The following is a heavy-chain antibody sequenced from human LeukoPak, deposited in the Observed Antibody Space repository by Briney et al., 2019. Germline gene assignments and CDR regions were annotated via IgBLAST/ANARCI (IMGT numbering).Heavy chain of an antibody. V-gene: IGHV4-31*03. J-gene: IGHJ5*02. CDR3: ARHYTAMVPTDWFDP. D-gene: IGHD5-18*01. CDR2: IYYSGST. CDR1: GGSISSGGYY. Sequence: PSETLSLTCTVSGGSISSGGYYWSWIRQHPGKGLEWIGYIYYSGSTYYNPSLKSRVTISVDTSKNQFSLKLSSVTAADTAVYYCARHYTAMVPTDWFDPWGQGTLVTVSS.